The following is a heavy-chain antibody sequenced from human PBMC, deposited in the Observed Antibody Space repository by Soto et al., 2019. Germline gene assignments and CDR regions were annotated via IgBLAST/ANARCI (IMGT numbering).Heavy chain of an antibody. J-gene: IGHJ5*02. V-gene: IGHV6-1*01. CDR2: TYYRSKWYN. Sequence: PSHTLSLTCAISGDSVSSNSAAWNWIRQSPSRGLEWLGRTYYRSKWYNDYAVSVKSRITINPDTSKNQFSLQLNSVTPEDTAVYYCAREGPGIAAAGTSPWWFDPWGQGTLVTVSS. CDR1: GDSVSSNSAA. CDR3: AREGPGIAAAGTSPWWFDP. D-gene: IGHD6-13*01.